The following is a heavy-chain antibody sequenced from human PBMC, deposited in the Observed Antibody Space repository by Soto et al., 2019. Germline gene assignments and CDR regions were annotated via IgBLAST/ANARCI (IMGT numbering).Heavy chain of an antibody. CDR1: GGSISSSYW. CDR2: VYHSGSTT. V-gene: IGHV4-4*02. Sequence: QVQLQESGPGLVKPSGTLSLTCAVSGGSISSSYWWTWVRQPPGKRLEWIGEVYHSGSTTNYNPSLKSRVTISVDKSKNQFSLNLSSVTASDTAVYYCANWGIAVAGIRSDHWGQGTLVTVSS. D-gene: IGHD6-19*01. CDR3: ANWGIAVAGIRSDH. J-gene: IGHJ4*02.